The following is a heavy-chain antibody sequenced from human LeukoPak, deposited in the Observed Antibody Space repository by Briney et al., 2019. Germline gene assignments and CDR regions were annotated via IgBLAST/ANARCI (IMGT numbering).Heavy chain of an antibody. CDR3: AKLGGSGSYFDY. Sequence: AGGSLRLSCAASGFTFSSYGMHWVRQAPGKGLEWVAVISYDGSNKYYADSVKGRLTISRDNSKNTLYLQMNSLRAEDTAVYYCAKLGGSGSYFDYWGQGTLVTVSS. J-gene: IGHJ4*02. V-gene: IGHV3-30*18. CDR2: ISYDGSNK. D-gene: IGHD3-10*01. CDR1: GFTFSSYG.